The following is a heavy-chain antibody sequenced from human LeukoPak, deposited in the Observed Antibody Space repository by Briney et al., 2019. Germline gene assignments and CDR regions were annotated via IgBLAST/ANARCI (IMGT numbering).Heavy chain of an antibody. D-gene: IGHD6-6*01. V-gene: IGHV4-61*02. CDR1: GGSISSGSYY. CDR2: MYTSGST. CDR3: AREEYSSSSVDY. Sequence: PSETLSLTCTVSGGSISSGSYYWSWIRQPAGKGLEWIGRMYTSGSTNYNPSLKSRVTISVDTSKNQFSLKPSSVTAADTAVYYCAREEYSSSSVDYWGQGTLVTVSS. J-gene: IGHJ4*02.